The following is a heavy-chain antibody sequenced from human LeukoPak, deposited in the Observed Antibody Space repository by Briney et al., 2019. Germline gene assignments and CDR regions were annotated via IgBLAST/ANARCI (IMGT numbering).Heavy chain of an antibody. V-gene: IGHV3-23*01. Sequence: GGSLRLSCAASGFTFSSYSMNWVRQAPGKGLEWVSAISGSGGSTYYADSVKGRFTISRDNSKNTLYLQMNSLRAEDTAVYYCAKGDLLLWFGELPGGDAFDIWGQGTMVTVSS. CDR1: GFTFSSYS. J-gene: IGHJ3*02. CDR2: ISGSGGST. CDR3: AKGDLLLWFGELPGGDAFDI. D-gene: IGHD3-10*01.